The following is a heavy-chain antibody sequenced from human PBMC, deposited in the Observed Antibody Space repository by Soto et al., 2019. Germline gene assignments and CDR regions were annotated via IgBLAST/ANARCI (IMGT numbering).Heavy chain of an antibody. Sequence: ASVKVSCKASGYTFRDFDINWLRQASGQGPEWMGWMNAKSGDTFFAQRFQGKFNMTWDTSLSTAYMEVGSLTSDDTAMYYCARGNPFNYACFDVWGQGTTVTVSS. CDR1: GYTFRDFD. CDR3: ARGNPFNYACFDV. D-gene: IGHD3-16*01. V-gene: IGHV1-8*01. CDR2: MNAKSGDT. J-gene: IGHJ6*02.